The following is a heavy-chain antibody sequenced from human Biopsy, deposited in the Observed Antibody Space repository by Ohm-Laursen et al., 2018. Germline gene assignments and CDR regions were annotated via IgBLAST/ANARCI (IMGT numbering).Heavy chain of an antibody. CDR3: ARDIMNRIAGLVARSDVFDV. CDR1: GYAVNDYF. CDR2: ISPNSGGT. D-gene: IGHD3-16*01. V-gene: IGHV1-2*02. Sequence: GSSVKVSCKGSGYAVNDYFLHWLRQAPGQGPGWLGLISPNSGGTNYARKFQGRVTMTTDTSTSTVYLELRRLISDDTAVYYCARDIMNRIAGLVARSDVFDVWGQGTLVTVSS. J-gene: IGHJ3*01.